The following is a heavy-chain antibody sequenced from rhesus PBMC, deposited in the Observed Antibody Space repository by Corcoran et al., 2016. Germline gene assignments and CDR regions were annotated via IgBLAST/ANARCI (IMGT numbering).Heavy chain of an antibody. J-gene: IGHJ4*01. Sequence: QVQLQESGPGLVKPSETLSLTCAVSGGSVSSSNWLSWIRQPQGKGLEWIGYISGSSGSTYYNPSLKSRVTSSTDTSQNQLSLQLSSVTAADTAVYYCARDPPYSNYFDYWGQGVLVTVSS. CDR2: ISGSSGST. CDR3: ARDPPYSNYFDY. D-gene: IGHD4-23*01. V-gene: IGHV4-65*01. CDR1: GGSVSSSNW.